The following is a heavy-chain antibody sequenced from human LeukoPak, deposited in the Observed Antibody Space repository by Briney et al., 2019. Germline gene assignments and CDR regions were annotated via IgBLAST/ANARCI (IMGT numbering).Heavy chain of an antibody. Sequence: AASVKVSCKASGGTFSSYAISWVRQAPGQGLEWMGRIIPILGIANYAQKFQGRVTITADKSTSTAYMELSSLRSEDTAVYYCARDLVEMTTSFDYWGQGTQVTVSS. CDR3: ARDLVEMTTSFDY. V-gene: IGHV1-69*04. CDR1: GGTFSSYA. J-gene: IGHJ4*02. D-gene: IGHD5-24*01. CDR2: IIPILGIA.